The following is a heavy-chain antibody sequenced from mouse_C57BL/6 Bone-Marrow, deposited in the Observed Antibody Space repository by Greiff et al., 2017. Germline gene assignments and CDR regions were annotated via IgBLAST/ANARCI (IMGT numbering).Heavy chain of an antibody. CDR3: AMSTGACDY. J-gene: IGHJ2*01. CDR2: IYPGSGST. Sequence: VQLQQSGAELVKPGASVKMSCKASGYTFTGYWITWVKQRPGQGLEWIGDIYPGSGSTNYNEKFKSKATLTVDTSSSTAYMQLSSLTSEDSAVYYCAMSTGACDYWGQGTTLTVSS. CDR1: GYTFTGYW. V-gene: IGHV1-55*01. D-gene: IGHD4-1*02.